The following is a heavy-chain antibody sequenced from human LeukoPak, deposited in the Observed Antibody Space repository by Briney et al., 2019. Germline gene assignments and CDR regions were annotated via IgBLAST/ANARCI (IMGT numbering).Heavy chain of an antibody. D-gene: IGHD3-10*01. J-gene: IGHJ4*02. V-gene: IGHV4-59*01. CDR2: IYYSGST. Sequence: SETLSLTCTVSGGSISSYYWSWVRQPPEKGLEWIGYIYYSGSTNYNPSLKSGVTISVDPSKNHFSLQLNSVTAADTAVYFCTRGGSNFDYWGQGTLVTVSS. CDR3: TRGGSNFDY. CDR1: GGSISSYY.